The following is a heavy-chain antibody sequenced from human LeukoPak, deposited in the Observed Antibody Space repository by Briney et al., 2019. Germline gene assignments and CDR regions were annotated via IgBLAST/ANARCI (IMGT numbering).Heavy chain of an antibody. CDR2: INHSGST. CDR3: ARHSTPHYYDSHFDH. D-gene: IGHD3-22*01. V-gene: IGHV4-34*01. Sequence: SETLSLTCAVYGGSFSGYYWSWIRQPPGKGLEWIGEINHSGSTNYNPSFKSRLTMSVDTSKNQVSLKLTSVTAADTAVYFCARHSTPHYYDSHFDHWGQGTPVTVSS. CDR1: GGSFSGYY. J-gene: IGHJ4*02.